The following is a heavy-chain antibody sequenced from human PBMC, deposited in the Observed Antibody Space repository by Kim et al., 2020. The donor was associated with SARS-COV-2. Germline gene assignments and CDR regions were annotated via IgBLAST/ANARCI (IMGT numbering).Heavy chain of an antibody. CDR2: ISSSSSYI. CDR3: ARDHYYDSSGYYPPHYGMDV. D-gene: IGHD3-22*01. J-gene: IGHJ6*02. V-gene: IGHV3-21*01. Sequence: GGSLRLSCAASGFTFSSYSMNWVRQAPGKGLEWVSSISSSSSYIYYADSVKGRFTISRDNAKNSLYLQMNSLRAEDTAVYYCARDHYYDSSGYYPPHYGMDVWGQGTTVTVSS. CDR1: GFTFSSYS.